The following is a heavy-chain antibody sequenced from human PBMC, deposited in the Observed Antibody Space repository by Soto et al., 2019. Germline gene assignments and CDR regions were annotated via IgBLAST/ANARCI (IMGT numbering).Heavy chain of an antibody. Sequence: SETMSLTCAVYGGYFIGYYLSWIRQPPGKGLEWIGEINHSGSTNYNPSLKSRVTISVDTSKNQFSLKLSSVTAADTAVYYCARGCDDTSCLTYYYYGMDVWGQGTAVTVSS. D-gene: IGHD2-2*01. V-gene: IGHV4-34*01. CDR1: GGYFIGYY. CDR3: ARGCDDTSCLTYYYYGMDV. CDR2: INHSGST. J-gene: IGHJ6*02.